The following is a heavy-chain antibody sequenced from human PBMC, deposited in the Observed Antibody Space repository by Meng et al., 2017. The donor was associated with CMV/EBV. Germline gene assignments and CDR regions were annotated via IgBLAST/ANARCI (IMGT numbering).Heavy chain of an antibody. Sequence: GESLKISCAASGFTFSSYAMHWVRQAPGKGLEWVAVISYDGSNKYYADSVKGRFTISRDNSKNTLYLQMNSLRAEDTAVYYCARGSAYSGSCVDYWGQGTLGTVSS. J-gene: IGHJ4*02. V-gene: IGHV3-30*04. CDR3: ARGSAYSGSCVDY. CDR1: GFTFSSYA. D-gene: IGHD1-26*01. CDR2: ISYDGSNK.